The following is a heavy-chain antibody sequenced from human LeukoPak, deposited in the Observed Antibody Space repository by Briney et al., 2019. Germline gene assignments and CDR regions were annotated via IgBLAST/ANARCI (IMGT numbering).Heavy chain of an antibody. J-gene: IGHJ3*02. D-gene: IGHD3-9*01. V-gene: IGHV4-59*01. CDR2: INYSGST. CDR1: GASISGFY. Sequence: SETLSLTCTISGASISGFYWSWIRQPPGKGLEWIGSINYSGSTNYNPSLKRRVTISIDTSKNRMSLKLISVTAADTAVYYCARVTIFSYAFDIWGQGTMVTVSS. CDR3: ARVTIFSYAFDI.